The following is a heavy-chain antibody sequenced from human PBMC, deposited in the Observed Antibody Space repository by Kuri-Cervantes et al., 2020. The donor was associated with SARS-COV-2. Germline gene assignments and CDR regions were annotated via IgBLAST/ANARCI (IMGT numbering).Heavy chain of an antibody. CDR2: ISAYNGNT. CDR3: ARGDLWFGELDYYGMGV. D-gene: IGHD3-10*01. Sequence: ASVKVSCKASGYTFTSYGISWVRQAPGQGLEWMGWISAYNGNTDYAQKLQGRVTMTTDTSTSTAYMELSSLRSEDTAVYYCARGDLWFGELDYYGMGVWGQGTTVTVSS. J-gene: IGHJ6*02. V-gene: IGHV1-18*01. CDR1: GYTFTSYG.